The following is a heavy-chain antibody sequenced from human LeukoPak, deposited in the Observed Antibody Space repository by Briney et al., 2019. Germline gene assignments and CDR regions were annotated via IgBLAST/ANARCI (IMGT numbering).Heavy chain of an antibody. CDR2: IKQDGSEK. CDR3: AKSVNSYYDWFDP. J-gene: IGHJ5*02. CDR1: GFTFSSYW. V-gene: IGHV3-7*01. Sequence: GGSLRLSCAASGFTFSSYWMSWVRQAPGKGLEWVANIKQDGSEKYYVDSVKGRFTISRDNAKNSLYLQMNNLRAEDTAVYYCAKSVNSYYDWFDPWGQGTLVIVSS. D-gene: IGHD3-22*01.